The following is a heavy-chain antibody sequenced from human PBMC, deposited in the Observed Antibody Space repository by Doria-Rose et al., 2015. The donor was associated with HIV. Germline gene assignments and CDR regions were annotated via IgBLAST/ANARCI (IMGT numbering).Heavy chain of an antibody. J-gene: IGHJ4*02. V-gene: IGHV3-21*01. CDR3: ATGVTLDY. CDR2: ISSTSAYI. CDR1: GFTFSSHR. Sequence: VQLVQSGGGLVGPGGSLRLSCATSGFTFSSHRINWVRQAPGKGLEWVSSISSTSAYINYADSVRGRFTISRDNARNSLYLQMDSLRAEDTAIYYCATGVTLDYWSQGTLVTVSS. D-gene: IGHD3-10*01.